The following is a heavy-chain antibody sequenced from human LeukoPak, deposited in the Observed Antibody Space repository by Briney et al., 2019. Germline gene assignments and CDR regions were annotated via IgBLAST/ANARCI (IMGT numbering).Heavy chain of an antibody. Sequence: SETLSLTCTVSGGSISSSSYYWGWIRQPPGKGLEWIGRIYTSGSTNYNPSLKSRVTMSVDTSKNQFSLKLSSVTAADTAVYYCARELGYCSSTSCYMRGGHNYYYYGMDVWGQGTTVTVSS. J-gene: IGHJ6*02. V-gene: IGHV4-39*07. CDR1: GGSISSSSYY. D-gene: IGHD2-2*02. CDR3: ARELGYCSSTSCYMRGGHNYYYYGMDV. CDR2: IYTSGST.